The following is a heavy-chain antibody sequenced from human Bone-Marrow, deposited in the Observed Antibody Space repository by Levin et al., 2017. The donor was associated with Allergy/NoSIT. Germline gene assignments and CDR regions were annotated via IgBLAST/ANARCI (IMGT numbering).Heavy chain of an antibody. CDR3: ARARGLG. CDR1: GFTFSTYS. V-gene: IGHV3-48*01. Sequence: LSLTCAASGFTFSTYSMNWVRQAPGKGLEWISYISSSSSTIYYADSVKGRFTISRDNAKNSLYLQMNSLRAEDTAVYYCARARGLGWGQGTLVTVSS. CDR2: ISSSSSTI. J-gene: IGHJ4*02. D-gene: IGHD3-16*01.